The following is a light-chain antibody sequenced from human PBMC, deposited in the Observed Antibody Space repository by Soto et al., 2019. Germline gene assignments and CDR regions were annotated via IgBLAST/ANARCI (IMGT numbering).Light chain of an antibody. V-gene: IGKV1-5*03. CDR1: QSISSW. Sequence: DIQMTHSPSTLSASVLDIVTITCRSSQSISSWLAWHQQKPGKAPKLLISKASSLESGVPSRFSGSRSGTEFTLTISSLQPDDFATYYCKQYHSYRKFGQGTKVDIK. CDR2: KAS. CDR3: KQYHSYRK. J-gene: IGKJ1*01.